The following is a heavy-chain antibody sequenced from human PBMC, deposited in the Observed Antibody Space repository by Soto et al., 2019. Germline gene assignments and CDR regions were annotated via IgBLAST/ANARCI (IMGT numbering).Heavy chain of an antibody. J-gene: IGHJ4*02. CDR3: AWYDYNGYYFDY. Sequence: QVQLVQSGAEVKKPGASVKVSCKASGYTFSTYYMHWVRQAPGQGYEWMGIINPSGGSTTYAQNCQGRVAMTTETCTTTVEMELSSMKSGVQAVDYGAWYDYNGYYFDYWGQGTLVTVSS. CDR1: GYTFSTYY. V-gene: IGHV1-46*01. D-gene: IGHD4-4*01. CDR2: INPSGGST.